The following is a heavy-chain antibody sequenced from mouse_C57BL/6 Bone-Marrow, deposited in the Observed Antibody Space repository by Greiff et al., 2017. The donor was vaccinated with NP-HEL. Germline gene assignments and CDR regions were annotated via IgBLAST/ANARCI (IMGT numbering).Heavy chain of an antibody. Sequence: EVKVVESGGGLVKPGGSLKLSCAASGFTFSSYTMSWVRQTPEKRLEWVATISGGGGNTYYPDSVKGRFTISRDNAKNTLYLQMSSLRSEDTALYYCARHRYYLYAMDYWGQGTSVTVSS. CDR3: ARHRYYLYAMDY. V-gene: IGHV5-9*01. D-gene: IGHD2-1*01. CDR1: GFTFSSYT. CDR2: ISGGGGNT. J-gene: IGHJ4*01.